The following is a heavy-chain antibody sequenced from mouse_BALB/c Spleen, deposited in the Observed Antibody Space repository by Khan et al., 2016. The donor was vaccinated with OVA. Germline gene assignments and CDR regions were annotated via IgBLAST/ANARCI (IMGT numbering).Heavy chain of an antibody. CDR2: INTYTGEP. Sequence: QIQLVQSGPELKKPGETVKISCKASGYTFTNYGMNWVKQAPGKGLKWMGWINTYTGEPTYADDFKGRFAFSLETSASTAYLQINNLKNEDMATYFCARGAGYWYFDVWGAGTTVIVSS. J-gene: IGHJ1*01. V-gene: IGHV9-1*02. CDR3: ARGAGYWYFDV. CDR1: GYTFTNYG.